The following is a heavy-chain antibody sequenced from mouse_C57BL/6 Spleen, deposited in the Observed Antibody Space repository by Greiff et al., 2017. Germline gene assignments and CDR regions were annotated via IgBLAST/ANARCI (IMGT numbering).Heavy chain of an antibody. CDR1: GYTFTDYY. D-gene: IGHD1-1*01. Sequence: VQLKQSGPELVKPGASVKISCKASGYTFTDYYMNWVKQSHGKSLAWIGDINPNNGGTSYNQKLKGKATLTVDKSSSTAYMELRSLTSEDSAVYYCAREGYYGSRAGWYCDVGGTGTTVTVAS. CDR2: INPNNGGT. V-gene: IGHV1-26*01. CDR3: AREGYYGSRAGWYCDV. J-gene: IGHJ1*03.